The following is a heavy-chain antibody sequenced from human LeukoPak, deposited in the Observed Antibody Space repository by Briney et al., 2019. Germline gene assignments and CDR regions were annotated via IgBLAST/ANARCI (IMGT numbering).Heavy chain of an antibody. J-gene: IGHJ6*02. Sequence: PSETLSLTCTVSGGSISSYYWSWIRQPAGKGLEWIGRIYTSGRTNYNPSLKSRVTMSVDTSKNQFSLKLSSVTAADTAVYYCARDDLYYYGSGKDYYYYYGMDVWDPGTTVTVSS. V-gene: IGHV4-4*07. CDR2: IYTSGRT. CDR3: ARDDLYYYGSGKDYYYYYGMDV. D-gene: IGHD3-10*01. CDR1: GGSISSYY.